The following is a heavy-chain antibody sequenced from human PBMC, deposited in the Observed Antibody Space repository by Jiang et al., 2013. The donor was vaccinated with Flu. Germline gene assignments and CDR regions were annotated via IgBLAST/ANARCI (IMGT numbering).Heavy chain of an antibody. J-gene: IGHJ4*02. D-gene: IGHD1-26*01. CDR1: GDSMSSHY. CDR3: ARGPKIVGPTAGAFDY. Sequence: TLSLTCTVSGDSMSSHYWSWIRQPPGKGLEWIGYIYYNGGTNYIPSLKSRVTLSVDTSKNQFSLSLTSVTAADTAVYYCARGPKIVGPTAGAFDYWGQGSLVTVSS. V-gene: IGHV4-59*11. CDR2: IYYNGGT.